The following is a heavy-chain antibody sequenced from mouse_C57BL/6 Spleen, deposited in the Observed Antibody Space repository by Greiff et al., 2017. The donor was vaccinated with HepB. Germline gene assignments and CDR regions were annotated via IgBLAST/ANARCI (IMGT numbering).Heavy chain of an antibody. CDR2: IHPNSGST. J-gene: IGHJ1*03. Sequence: QVHVKQPGAELVKPGASVKLSCKASGYTFTSYWMHWVKQRPGQGLEWIGMIHPNSGSTNYNEKFKSKATLTVDKSSSTAYMQLSSLTSEDSAVYYCARDSNYTYWYFDVWGTGTTVTVSS. CDR3: ARDSNYTYWYFDV. D-gene: IGHD2-5*01. V-gene: IGHV1-64*01. CDR1: GYTFTSYW.